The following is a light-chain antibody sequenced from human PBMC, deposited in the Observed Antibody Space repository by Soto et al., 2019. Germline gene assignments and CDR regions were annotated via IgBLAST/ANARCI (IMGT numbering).Light chain of an antibody. J-gene: IGKJ3*01. CDR2: SAS. CDR1: QAIGSY. Sequence: IQLTQSPSSLSASVGDTVTITCRASQAIGSYFAWYQQRPGTAPKLLIYSASTLHSGVPSRFSGSGSGTDFTLTISSLQPEDFATYYCQQVGSYPRTFGPGTTVEI. V-gene: IGKV1-9*01. CDR3: QQVGSYPRT.